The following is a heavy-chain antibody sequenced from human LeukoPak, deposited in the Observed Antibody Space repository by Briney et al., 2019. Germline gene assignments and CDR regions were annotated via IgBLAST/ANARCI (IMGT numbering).Heavy chain of an antibody. V-gene: IGHV3-7*01. D-gene: IGHD6-19*01. CDR3: ARVGSGEGMD. CDR1: GFTYSSHW. Sequence: GGSLRLTCAASGFTYSSHWMSWVRQAPGKGLEWVANIKEDGSEKYYGDSVKGRFTISRDNAKKSLYLQMNSLRAEDTAVYYCARVGSGEGMDWGQGTLVTVSS. CDR2: IKEDGSEK. J-gene: IGHJ4*02.